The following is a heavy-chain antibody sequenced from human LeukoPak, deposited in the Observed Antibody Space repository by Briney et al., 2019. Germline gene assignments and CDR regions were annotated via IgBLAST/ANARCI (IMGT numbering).Heavy chain of an antibody. Sequence: PSETLSLTCSVSGVSISSTNYFWGWIRQPPGTGLEWIGGLLYSGFTYYHPSLKSRVSISVDTSKNQFSLKLTSVTAADTAVYFCFADRGGDQGDSWGQGTLVTVSS. J-gene: IGHJ4*02. CDR3: FADRGGDQGDS. D-gene: IGHD3-16*01. V-gene: IGHV4-39*07. CDR1: GVSISSTNYF. CDR2: LLYSGFT.